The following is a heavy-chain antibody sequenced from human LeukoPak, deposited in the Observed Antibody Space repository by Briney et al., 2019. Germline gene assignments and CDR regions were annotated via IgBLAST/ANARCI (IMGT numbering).Heavy chain of an antibody. Sequence: SQTLSLTCAISGDSVSSNNAAWVWIRQSPSRGLEWLGRTYYRSKWYHDYAVSVKSRISFNPDTSKYQFFLQLNSVSPEDTLLYYCARDVNGAFTRSWFDPWGQGTRVTVS. CDR3: ARDVNGAFTRSWFDP. V-gene: IGHV6-1*01. D-gene: IGHD4-17*01. CDR1: GDSVSSNNAA. J-gene: IGHJ5*02. CDR2: TYYRSKWYH.